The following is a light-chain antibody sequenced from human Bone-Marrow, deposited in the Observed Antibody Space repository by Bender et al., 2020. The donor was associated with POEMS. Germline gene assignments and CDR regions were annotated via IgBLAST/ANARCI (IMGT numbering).Light chain of an antibody. J-gene: IGLJ3*02. CDR2: EVT. CDR3: CSYAGTYTWL. Sequence: QSALTQPASVSGSPGQSITISCTGTSSDVGGYDYVSWYQQHPGKAPKLIIYEVTKRPSGVPDRLSGSKSGNTASLTISGLQAEDEADYYCCSYAGTYTWLFGGGTKLTVL. V-gene: IGLV2-11*01. CDR1: SSDVGGYDY.